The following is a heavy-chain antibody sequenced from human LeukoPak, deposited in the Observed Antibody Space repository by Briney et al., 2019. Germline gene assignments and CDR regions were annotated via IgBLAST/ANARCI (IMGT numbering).Heavy chain of an antibody. D-gene: IGHD3-3*02. V-gene: IGHV3-21*01. CDR1: GFTFSSYS. Sequence: AGGSLRLSCAASGFTFSSYSMNSVRQAPGKGLEWVSSISSSSSYIYYADSVKGRFTISRDNAKNSLYLQMNSLRAEDTAVYYCARAFSSRVSHNDYWGQGTLVTVSS. CDR3: ARAFSSRVSHNDY. J-gene: IGHJ4*02. CDR2: ISSSSSYI.